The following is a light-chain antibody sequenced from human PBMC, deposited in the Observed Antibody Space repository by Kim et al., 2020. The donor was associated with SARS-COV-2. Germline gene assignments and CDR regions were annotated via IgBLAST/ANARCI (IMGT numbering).Light chain of an antibody. V-gene: IGKV1-6*01. Sequence: GDRVIITCRPSQGMRDDLGWYQQKPGKAPKLLMYVASSPQSGVPSRFSGSGSGTDFTLTISSPQPEDFATYYCLQYHNYPRTFGQGTKVDIK. CDR3: LQYHNYPRT. CDR2: VAS. J-gene: IGKJ1*01. CDR1: QGMRDD.